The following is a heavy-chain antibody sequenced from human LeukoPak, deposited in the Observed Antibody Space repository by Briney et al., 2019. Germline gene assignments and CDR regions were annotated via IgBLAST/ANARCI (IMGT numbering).Heavy chain of an antibody. V-gene: IGHV4-34*10. CDR3: ARDLRLDI. CDR1: GGSFSGYY. Sequence: SETLSLTCAVYGGSFSGYYWSWLRQPPGKGLEWIGEINQIGEINHSGSTNYNPSLKSRVTISVDTSKNQFSLKPSSVTAADTAVYYCARDLRLDIWGQGTMVTVSS. D-gene: IGHD5-12*01. CDR2: INHSGST. J-gene: IGHJ3*02.